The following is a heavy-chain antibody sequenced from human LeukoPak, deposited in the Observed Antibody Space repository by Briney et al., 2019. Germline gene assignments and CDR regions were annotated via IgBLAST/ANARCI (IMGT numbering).Heavy chain of an antibody. CDR2: IWHDGSNK. J-gene: IGHJ3*02. CDR1: GFTFSSYG. D-gene: IGHD2-15*01. CDR3: ARAPSFVGTDAFDI. V-gene: IGHV3-33*01. Sequence: GGSLRLSCAASGFTFSSYGMHWVRQAPGKGLEWVAVIWHDGSNKYYADSVKGRFTISRDNAKNSLYLQMNSLRAEDTAVYYCARAPSFVGTDAFDIWGQGTMVTVSS.